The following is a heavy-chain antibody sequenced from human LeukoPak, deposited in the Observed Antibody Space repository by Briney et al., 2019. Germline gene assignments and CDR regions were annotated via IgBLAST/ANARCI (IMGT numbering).Heavy chain of an antibody. D-gene: IGHD5-18*01. Sequence: SETLSLTCTVYGGSFTGYYWTWVRQVPGKGLEWIGEINHRGSTDYNPSLKSRVTMSVDPSKNHFSLRLSSVTAADTAVYYCARDRGGYTYSHDYWGQGTLVTVSS. J-gene: IGHJ4*02. CDR3: ARDRGGYTYSHDY. CDR1: GGSFTGYY. V-gene: IGHV4-34*01. CDR2: INHRGST.